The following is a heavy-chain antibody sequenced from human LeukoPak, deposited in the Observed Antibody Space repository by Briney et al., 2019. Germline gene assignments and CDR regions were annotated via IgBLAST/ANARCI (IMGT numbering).Heavy chain of an antibody. CDR1: GFTVSSNY. Sequence: GGSLRLSCAASGFTVSSNYMRWVRQAPGKGLEGVSDIYSGVRTYYADSVKGRFTLSRENSKNTLYLQMNSPSAEDTAVYYFARENQNSRWAFDIWGQGKMVTVSS. V-gene: IGHV3-66*02. CDR2: IYSGVRT. CDR3: ARENQNSRWAFDI. D-gene: IGHD6-13*01. J-gene: IGHJ3*02.